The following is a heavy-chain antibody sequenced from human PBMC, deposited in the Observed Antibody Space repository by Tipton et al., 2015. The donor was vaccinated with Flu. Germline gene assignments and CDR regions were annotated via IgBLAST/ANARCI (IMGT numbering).Heavy chain of an antibody. CDR3: VRERNGYFEY. Sequence: TLSLTCTVSGDSLTNGRYWDWVRQPPGKGLEWIGNIHHRGSTYYSPSFQGQVTISADKSISTTYLQWSSLKASDTAMYYCVRERNGYFEYWGQGTLVTVSS. CDR2: IHHRGST. CDR1: GDSLTNGRY. J-gene: IGHJ4*02. V-gene: IGHV4-38-2*02.